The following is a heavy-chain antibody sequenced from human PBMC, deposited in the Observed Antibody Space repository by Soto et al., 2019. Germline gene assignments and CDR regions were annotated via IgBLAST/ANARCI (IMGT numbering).Heavy chain of an antibody. J-gene: IGHJ5*02. CDR3: ARQSYDSTSYYYAA. Sequence: LSLTCTVSGGSFSSSTYYWGWIRQPPGKGLEWIGSMYSGGNTYYNPSLKSRVTVSVDTSKNHFSLKLTSVTAADTAMYYCARQSYDSTSYYYAAWGQGALVTVSS. V-gene: IGHV4-39*01. D-gene: IGHD3-22*01. CDR2: MYSGGNT. CDR1: GGSFSSSTYY.